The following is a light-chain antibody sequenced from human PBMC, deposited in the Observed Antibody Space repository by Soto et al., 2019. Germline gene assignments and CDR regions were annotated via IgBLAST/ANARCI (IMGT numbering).Light chain of an antibody. Sequence: EIVMTQSPATLSVSPGERATLSCRASQSVSSNLAWYRQKPGQAPRLLIYGASTRATGIPARFSGSGSGTEFTLTISSLQSEDFAVYYWQQYNNWPPFTFGPGTKVDIK. CDR3: QQYNNWPPFT. V-gene: IGKV3D-15*01. CDR2: GAS. CDR1: QSVSSN. J-gene: IGKJ3*01.